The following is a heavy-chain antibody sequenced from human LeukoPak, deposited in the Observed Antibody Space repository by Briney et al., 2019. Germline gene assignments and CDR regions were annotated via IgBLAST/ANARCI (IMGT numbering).Heavy chain of an antibody. Sequence: GSLRLSCAASGFTFDDYGMSWVRQAPGKGLEWVSGINWNGGSTGYADSVKGRFTISRDNAKNSLYLQMSSLRAEDTALYYCARGSVPGRLGYYYYYYMDVWGKGTTVTVSS. CDR3: ARGSVPGRLGYYYYYYMDV. J-gene: IGHJ6*03. V-gene: IGHV3-20*04. CDR2: INWNGGST. CDR1: GFTFDDYG. D-gene: IGHD2-2*01.